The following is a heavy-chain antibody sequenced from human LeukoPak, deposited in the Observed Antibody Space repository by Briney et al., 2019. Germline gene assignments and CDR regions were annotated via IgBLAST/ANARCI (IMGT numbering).Heavy chain of an antibody. Sequence: GRSLRLSCAASGFTFDDYAMHWVRQAPGKGLEWVSGISWNSGSIGYADSVKGRFTISRDNAKNSLYLQMNSLRAEDTALYYCAKGRPGMATTCFDYWGQGTLVTVSS. CDR3: AKGRPGMATTCFDY. CDR1: GFTFDDYA. J-gene: IGHJ4*02. V-gene: IGHV3-9*01. D-gene: IGHD5-24*01. CDR2: ISWNSGSI.